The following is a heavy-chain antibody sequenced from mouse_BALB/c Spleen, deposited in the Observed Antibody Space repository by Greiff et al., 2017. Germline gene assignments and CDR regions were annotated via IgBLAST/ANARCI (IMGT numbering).Heavy chain of an antibody. D-gene: IGHD2-4*01. CDR2: ILPGSGST. Sequence: VQLQQSGAELMKPGASVKLSCTASGYTFSSYWIQWVKQRPGHGLEWIGEILPGSGSTNYDEKFKGKATFTADTSSNTAYMQLSRLTSEDSAVYYCARSEDYDDFDAMDYWGQGTTVTVAS. CDR3: ARSEDYDDFDAMDY. J-gene: IGHJ4*01. CDR1: GYTFSSYW. V-gene: IGHV1-9*01.